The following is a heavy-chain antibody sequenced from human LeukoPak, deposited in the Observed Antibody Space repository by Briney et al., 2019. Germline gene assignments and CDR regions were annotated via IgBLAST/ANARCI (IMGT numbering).Heavy chain of an antibody. CDR3: ARQVYCSSTSCQGDYYYGMDV. J-gene: IGHJ6*04. V-gene: IGHV5-51*01. D-gene: IGHD2-2*01. CDR2: IYPGDSDT. CDR1: GYSFTSYW. Sequence: GESLQISCQGSGYSFTSYWIGWVRQMPGKGLEWMGIIYPGDSDTRYSPSFQGQVTISADKSISTAYLQWSSLKASDTAMYYCARQVYCSSTSCQGDYYYGMDVWGKGTTVTVSS.